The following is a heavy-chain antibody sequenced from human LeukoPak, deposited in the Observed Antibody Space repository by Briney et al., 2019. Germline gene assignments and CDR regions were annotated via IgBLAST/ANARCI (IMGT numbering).Heavy chain of an antibody. J-gene: IGHJ3*02. D-gene: IGHD3-9*01. V-gene: IGHV3-48*03. CDR1: GFTFSSYE. CDR2: ISSSGSTI. Sequence: PGGSLRLSCAASGFTFSSYEMNWVRQAPGKGLEWVSYISSSGSTIYYADSVKGRFTISRDNAKNSLYLQMNSLRAEDTAVYYCAKDTGYFAYGDAFDIWGQGTMVTVSS. CDR3: AKDTGYFAYGDAFDI.